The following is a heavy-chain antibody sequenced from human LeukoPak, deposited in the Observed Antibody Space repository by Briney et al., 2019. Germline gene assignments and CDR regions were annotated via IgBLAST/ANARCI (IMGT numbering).Heavy chain of an antibody. J-gene: IGHJ6*03. CDR3: ARENRYYYHMDV. CDR1: GGSISSYY. D-gene: IGHD2/OR15-2a*01. V-gene: IGHV4-59*01. Sequence: SETLSLTCTVSGGSISSYYWTWIRQPPGKGPEWIGLMSNTGKTYYNPALKSRVTISVDTSKNQFSLRLTSVTAADTAIYYCARENRYYYHMDVWGKGTTVTVSS. CDR2: MSNTGKT.